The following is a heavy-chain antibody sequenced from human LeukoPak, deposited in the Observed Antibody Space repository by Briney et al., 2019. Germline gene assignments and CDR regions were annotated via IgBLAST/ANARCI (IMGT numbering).Heavy chain of an antibody. CDR3: ARDFGVIRRS. CDR1: GFSVRDYA. D-gene: IGHD3-3*01. V-gene: IGHV3-30-3*01. J-gene: IGHJ5*02. CDR2: MSYEETYK. Sequence: TGMSLRLSCAASGFSVRDYAMHWVRQAPGKGLEWVAVMSYEETYKNYAEAVKGRFTISRDDSKNTLFLQMSSLRPEDTAVYYCARDFGVIRRSWGQGTLVSVSS.